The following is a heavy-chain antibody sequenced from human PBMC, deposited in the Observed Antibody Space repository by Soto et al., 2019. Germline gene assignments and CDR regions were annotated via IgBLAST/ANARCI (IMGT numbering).Heavy chain of an antibody. CDR1: GYSFTNND. Sequence: ASVKVSCKASGYSFTNNDVSWVRQATGQGLEGMGWMNPGSGDTGYAQKFQGRVTMTRDISIATAYMELSSLRSDDTAIYYCARMETFGSLNWCAPWGQGTLVTVSS. J-gene: IGHJ5*02. CDR3: ARMETFGSLNWCAP. D-gene: IGHD3-16*01. CDR2: MNPGSGDT. V-gene: IGHV1-8*01.